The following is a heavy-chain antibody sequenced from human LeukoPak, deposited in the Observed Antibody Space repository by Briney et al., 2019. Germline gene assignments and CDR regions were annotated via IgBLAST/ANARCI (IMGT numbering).Heavy chain of an antibody. CDR3: AKGVPSYYDFWSGYYGLGPNWFDP. CDR2: ISWNSGSI. J-gene: IGHJ5*02. V-gene: IGHV3-9*01. CDR1: GFTFDDYA. D-gene: IGHD3-3*01. Sequence: GGSLRLSCAASGFTFDDYAMLWVRQAPGKGLEWVSGISWNSGSIGYADSVKGRFTISRDNAKNSLYLQMNSLRAEDTALYYCAKGVPSYYDFWSGYYGLGPNWFDPWGQGTLVTVSS.